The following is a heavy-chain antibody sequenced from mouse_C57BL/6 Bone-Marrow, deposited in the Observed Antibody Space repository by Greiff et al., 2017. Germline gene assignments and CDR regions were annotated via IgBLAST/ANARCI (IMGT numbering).Heavy chain of an antibody. D-gene: IGHD2-13*01. Sequence: EVQVVESEGGLVQPGSSMKLSCTASGFTFSDYYMAWVRQVPEKGLEWVGNINYDGSSTYYLDSLKSRFIISRDTAKNILYLQMSSLKSEDRATYYCARGYGDHCDYWGQGTTLTVSS. CDR1: GFTFSDYY. V-gene: IGHV5-16*01. CDR3: ARGYGDHCDY. J-gene: IGHJ2*01. CDR2: INYDGSST.